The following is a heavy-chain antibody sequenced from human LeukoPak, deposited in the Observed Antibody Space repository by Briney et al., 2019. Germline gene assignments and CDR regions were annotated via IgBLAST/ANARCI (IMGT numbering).Heavy chain of an antibody. CDR2: ISGSGGST. CDR1: GFTFSSYA. CDR3: SKDLTVFVCRHCDI. D-gene: IGHD3-9*01. Sequence: GGSLRLSCAASGFTFSSYAMSWVRQAPGKGLEWVSAISGSGGSTYYADSVKGRFTISRDNSNNTLYLQMNSLRAAEKAVDYCSKDLTVFVCRHCDIWGQGTLVTVSS. J-gene: IGHJ4*01. V-gene: IGHV3-23*01.